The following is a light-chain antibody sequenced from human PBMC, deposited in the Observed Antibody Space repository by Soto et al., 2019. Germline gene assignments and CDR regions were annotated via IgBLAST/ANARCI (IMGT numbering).Light chain of an antibody. V-gene: IGKV3-20*01. CDR3: QQYGTSPRT. J-gene: IGKJ1*01. CDR1: QSIFSNY. CDR2: GAS. Sequence: EVMLTQSPGTLSLSPGERATLSCRASQSIFSNYLAWYQQKSGQAPRLLIYGASNRATGIPDRFSGSGSGTHFTLTISRLAPEDFSVYYCQQYGTSPRTFGQGTKVEFK.